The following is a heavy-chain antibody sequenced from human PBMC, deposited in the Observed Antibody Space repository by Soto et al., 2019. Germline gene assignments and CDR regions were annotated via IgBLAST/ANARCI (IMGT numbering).Heavy chain of an antibody. D-gene: IGHD3-22*01. V-gene: IGHV3-15*07. CDR1: GFTFSNAW. J-gene: IGHJ4*02. Sequence: GGSLRLSCAASGFTFSNAWMNWVRQAPGKGLEWVGRIKSKTDGGTTDYAAPVKGRFTISRDDSKNTLYLQMNSLKTEDTAVYYCTTMHITMIVVVRGKADYWGQGTLVTVSS. CDR2: IKSKTDGGTT. CDR3: TTMHITMIVVVRGKADY.